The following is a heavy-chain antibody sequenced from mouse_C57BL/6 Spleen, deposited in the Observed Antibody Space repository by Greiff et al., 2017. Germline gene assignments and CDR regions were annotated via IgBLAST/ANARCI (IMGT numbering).Heavy chain of an antibody. CDR1: GYTFTSYW. D-gene: IGHD1-2*01. Sequence: QVQLKQPGAELVKPGASVKMSCKASGYTFTSYWITWVKQRPGQGLEWIGDIYPGSGSTNYNAKFKSKATLTVDTSSSTAYMQLSSLTSEDSAVYYCARELLQLGNAMDYWGQGTSVTVSS. CDR3: ARELLQLGNAMDY. CDR2: IYPGSGST. V-gene: IGHV1-55*01. J-gene: IGHJ4*01.